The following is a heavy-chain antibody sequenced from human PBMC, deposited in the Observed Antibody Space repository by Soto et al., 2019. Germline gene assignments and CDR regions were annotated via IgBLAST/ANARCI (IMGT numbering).Heavy chain of an antibody. D-gene: IGHD6-13*01. J-gene: IGHJ5*02. V-gene: IGHV4-31*03. CDR1: GGSISSGGYY. Sequence: QVQLQESGPGLVKPSQTLSLTCTVSGGSISSGGYYWSWIRQHPGKGLERIGYIYYSGSTYYNPSLKSRVTISVDTSKNQFSLKLSSVTAADTAVYYCARDWALRGQQLVRWFDPWGQGTLVTVSS. CDR3: ARDWALRGQQLVRWFDP. CDR2: IYYSGST.